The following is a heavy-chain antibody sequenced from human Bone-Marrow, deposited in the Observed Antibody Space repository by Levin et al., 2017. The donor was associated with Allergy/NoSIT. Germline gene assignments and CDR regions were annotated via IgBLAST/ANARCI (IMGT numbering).Heavy chain of an antibody. CDR2: MYYSGST. V-gene: IGHV4-39*01. J-gene: IGHJ4*02. CDR3: VRHVSNWNSGAFDY. Sequence: PSETLSLTCTVSGGSISSSTYYWGWIRQPPGKALEWIGSMYYSGSTYYNPSLKSRVTISVDTSKNQFSLNLSSVTAADTAVYYCVRHVSNWNSGAFDYWGQGTLVTVSS. D-gene: IGHD1-7*01. CDR1: GGSISSSTYY.